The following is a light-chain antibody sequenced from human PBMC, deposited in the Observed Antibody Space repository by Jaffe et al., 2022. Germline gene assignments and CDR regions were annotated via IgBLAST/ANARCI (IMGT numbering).Light chain of an antibody. CDR3: NSYSSSDTMHYV. CDR2: EVN. J-gene: IGLJ1*01. V-gene: IGLV2-14*01. CDR1: KSDIGGYDY. Sequence: QSALAQPASVSGSPGQSITISCTGTKSDIGGYDYVSWYQQHPGKAPKLIIFEVNNRPSGVSSRFSASKSGNTAVLTISGLQADDEADYYCNSYSSSDTMHYVFGTGTWVSVL.